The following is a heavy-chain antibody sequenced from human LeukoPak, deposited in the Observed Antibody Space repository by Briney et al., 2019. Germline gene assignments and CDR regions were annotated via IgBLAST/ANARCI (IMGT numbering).Heavy chain of an antibody. CDR3: ARDRGFGQADV. CDR1: GFTFSGYW. D-gene: IGHD3-10*01. V-gene: IGHV3-7*01. J-gene: IGHJ6*04. CDR2: IKQDGGEK. Sequence: PGGSLTLSCVASGFTFSGYWMSWLRQAPGKGLEWVANIKQDGGEKYYVDSVKGRFTISRDNAKNSLYLQMNSLRAEDTAVYYCARDRGFGQADVWGKGTTVTVSS.